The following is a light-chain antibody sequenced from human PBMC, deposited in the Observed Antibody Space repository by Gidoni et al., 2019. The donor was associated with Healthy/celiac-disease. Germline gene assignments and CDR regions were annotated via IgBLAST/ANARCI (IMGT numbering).Light chain of an antibody. J-gene: IGKJ2*01. CDR2: AAS. Sequence: AIRMTQSPSSLSASTGDRVTITCRASQGISSYLAWYQQKPGKAPKLLIYAASTLQSGVPSRFSGSGSGTDFTLTISCLQSVDFATYYCQQYYSYPPAFGQGIKLEIK. CDR1: QGISSY. V-gene: IGKV1-8*01. CDR3: QQYYSYPPA.